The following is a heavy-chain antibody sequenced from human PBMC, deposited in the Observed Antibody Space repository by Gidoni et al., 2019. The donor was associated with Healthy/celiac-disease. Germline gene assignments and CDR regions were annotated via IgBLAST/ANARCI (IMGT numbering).Heavy chain of an antibody. J-gene: IGHJ6*02. CDR3: ARSYYYDSSGRYYYYYGMDV. CDR2: INHSGST. D-gene: IGHD3-22*01. CDR1: GGSFSGSS. V-gene: IGHV4-34*01. Sequence: QVQLQQWGAGLLTPSETLSLTCAVYGGSFSGSSWSWIRQPPGKGLEWIGEINHSGSTNYNPSLKSRVTISVDTSKNQFSLKLSSVTAADTAVYYCARSYYYDSSGRYYYYYGMDVWGQGTTVTVSS.